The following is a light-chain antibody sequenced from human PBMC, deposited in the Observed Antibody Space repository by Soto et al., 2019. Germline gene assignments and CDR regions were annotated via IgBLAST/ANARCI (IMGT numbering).Light chain of an antibody. J-gene: IGLJ2*01. CDR1: SSDVGGYNY. CDR2: EVS. Sequence: QSALTQPASVSGSPGQSITMSCTGTSSDVGGYNYVSWYQHHPGRAPKLIIYEVSHRPSGVSNRFSGSKSANTASLTISGLQAEDEADYYCTSYTTTNTPVVFGGGTKLTVL. CDR3: TSYTTTNTPVV. V-gene: IGLV2-14*01.